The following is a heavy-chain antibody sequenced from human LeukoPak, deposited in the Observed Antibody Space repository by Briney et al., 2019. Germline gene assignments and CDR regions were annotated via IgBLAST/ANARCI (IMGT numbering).Heavy chain of an antibody. Sequence: GGSLRLSCAASGFTVSSKYMTWVRQAPGKGLEWVSVIYSDGAPSYADSVKGRFTISRDNSKNTLYLQMNSLRAEDTAVYYCARVGGTEVDYYYYYAMDVWGQGTTVTVSS. D-gene: IGHD1/OR15-1a*01. J-gene: IGHJ6*02. CDR2: IYSDGAP. CDR3: ARVGGTEVDYYYYYAMDV. V-gene: IGHV3-66*01. CDR1: GFTVSSKY.